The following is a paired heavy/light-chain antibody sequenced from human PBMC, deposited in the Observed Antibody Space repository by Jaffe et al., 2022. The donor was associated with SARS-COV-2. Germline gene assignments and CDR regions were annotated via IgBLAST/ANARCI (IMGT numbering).Heavy chain of an antibody. CDR2: INEDGSEK. CDR3: ASIKITFGTETNDY. V-gene: IGHV3-7*01. Sequence: EVQLVESGGGLVQPGGSLRLSCAASGLTFSSHWMSWVRQAPGKGLEWVANINEDGSEKYYVDSVRGRFAISRDNAKKSLYLQMDSLRAEDTAVYYCASIKITFGTETNDYWGQGTLVTVSS. D-gene: IGHD3-16*01. J-gene: IGHJ4*02. CDR1: GLTFSSHW.
Light chain of an antibody. CDR1: QSVLYSSNNKNY. CDR2: WAS. CDR3: QQYYSSLWT. V-gene: IGKV4-1*01. Sequence: DIVTTQSPDSLAVSLGERATINCKSSQSVLYSSNNKNYLAWYQQKPGQPPKLLISWASTRESGVPDRFSGSGSGTDFTLTISSLQAEDVAVYYCQQYYSSLWTFGQGTKVEIK. J-gene: IGKJ1*01.